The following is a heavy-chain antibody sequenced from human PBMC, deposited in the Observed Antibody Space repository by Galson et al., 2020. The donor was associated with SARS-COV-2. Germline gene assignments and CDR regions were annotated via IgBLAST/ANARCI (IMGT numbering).Heavy chain of an antibody. Sequence: SETLSLTCAVYGGSFSGYYWSWIRQPPGKGLEWIGEINHSGSTNYNPTLKSRVTISVDPSKNQFSLKLSSVTAADTAVYYCARLAVAGTFFYYSMDVWGQGTTVTDSS. V-gene: IGHV4-34*01. CDR2: INHSGST. CDR1: GGSFSGYY. CDR3: ARLAVAGTFFYYSMDV. J-gene: IGHJ6*02. D-gene: IGHD6-19*01.